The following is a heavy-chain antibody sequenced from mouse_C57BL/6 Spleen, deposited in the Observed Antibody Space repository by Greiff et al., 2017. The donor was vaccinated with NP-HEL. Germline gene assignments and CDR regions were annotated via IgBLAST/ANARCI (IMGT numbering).Heavy chain of an antibody. V-gene: IGHV3-6*01. D-gene: IGHD4-1*01. CDR2: ISYDGSN. CDR1: GYSITSGYY. J-gene: IGHJ3*01. CDR3: AREGTGTNWFAY. Sequence: EVQLQQSGPGLVKPSQSLSLTCSVTGYSITSGYYWNWIRQFPGNKLEWMGYISYDGSNNYNPSLKNRISITRDTSKNQFFLKLNSVTTEDTATYYCAREGTGTNWFAYWGQGTLVTVSA.